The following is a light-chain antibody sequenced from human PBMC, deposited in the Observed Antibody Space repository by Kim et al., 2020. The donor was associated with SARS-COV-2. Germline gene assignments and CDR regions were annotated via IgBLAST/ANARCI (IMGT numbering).Light chain of an antibody. CDR2: AAS. Sequence: DIQMTQSPSSLSASVGDRVTITCRASQTISTYLIWYQQTPGKAPKPLIYAASTLQSGVPSRFRGSGSGTDFTLTISSLQPEDFATYYCQQYYSNPRTFGRGTKVDIK. V-gene: IGKV1-39*01. CDR1: QTISTY. CDR3: QQYYSNPRT. J-gene: IGKJ1*01.